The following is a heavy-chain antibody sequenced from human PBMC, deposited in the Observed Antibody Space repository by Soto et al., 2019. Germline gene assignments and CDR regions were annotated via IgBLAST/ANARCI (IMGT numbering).Heavy chain of an antibody. CDR1: GYTFTSYY. V-gene: IGHV1-46*03. Sequence: ASVKVSCKASGYTFTSYYMHWVRQAPGQGLEWMGIINPSGGSTSYAQKFQGRVTMTRDTSTSTVYMELSSLRSEDTAVYYCARAYYYDSSGYYSDFDYWGQGTLVTVS. CDR2: INPSGGST. D-gene: IGHD3-22*01. J-gene: IGHJ4*02. CDR3: ARAYYYDSSGYYSDFDY.